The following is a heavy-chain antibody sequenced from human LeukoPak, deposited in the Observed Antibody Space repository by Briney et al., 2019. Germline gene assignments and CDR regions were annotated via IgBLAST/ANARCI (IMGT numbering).Heavy chain of an antibody. Sequence: GASVKVSCKVSGYTLTELSMHWVRQAPGKGLEWMGGFDPEDGETLYAQKFQGRVTMTEDTSTDTAFMELSSLRSDDTAVYYCARPYCGGDCYSCYDYWGQGTLVTVSS. J-gene: IGHJ4*02. CDR2: FDPEDGET. CDR1: GYTLTELS. CDR3: ARPYCGGDCYSCYDY. V-gene: IGHV1-24*01. D-gene: IGHD2-21*02.